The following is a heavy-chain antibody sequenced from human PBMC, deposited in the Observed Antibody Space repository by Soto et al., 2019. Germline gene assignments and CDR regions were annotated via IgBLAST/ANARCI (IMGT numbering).Heavy chain of an antibody. CDR3: AKPVKQLVPNPIDY. D-gene: IGHD6-13*01. J-gene: IGHJ4*02. CDR1: GFTFSSYS. CDR2: ISGSGGST. Sequence: LRLSCAASGFTFSSYSMSWVRQAPGKGLEWVSAISGSGGSTYYADSVKGRFTISRDNSKNTLYLQMNSLRAEDTAVYYCAKPVKQLVPNPIDYWGQGTLVTVSS. V-gene: IGHV3-23*01.